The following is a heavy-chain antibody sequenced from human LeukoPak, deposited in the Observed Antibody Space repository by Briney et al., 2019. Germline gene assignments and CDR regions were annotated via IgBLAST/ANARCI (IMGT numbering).Heavy chain of an antibody. Sequence: ASVKVSCKASGGTFSSYAISWVRQAPGQGLEWMGGIIPIFGTANYAQKFQGRVTITADESTSTAYMELSSLRSEDTAVYYCAGDPNYYDSSGSGSEWGQGTLVTASS. D-gene: IGHD3-22*01. V-gene: IGHV1-69*13. CDR1: GGTFSSYA. CDR3: AGDPNYYDSSGSGSE. CDR2: IIPIFGTA. J-gene: IGHJ4*02.